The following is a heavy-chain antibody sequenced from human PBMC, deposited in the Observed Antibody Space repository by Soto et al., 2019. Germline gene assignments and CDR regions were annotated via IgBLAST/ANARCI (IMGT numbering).Heavy chain of an antibody. V-gene: IGHV3-23*01. D-gene: IGHD6-13*01. CDR1: GFTFSRYA. Sequence: GGSLRLSCAASGFTFSRYAMSWVRQAPGKGLEWVSAISGSGGSTYYADSVKGRFTISRDNSKNTLYLQMNSLRAEDTAVYYCAKSSQIFIAAAGYWGQGTLVTVSS. CDR2: ISGSGGST. J-gene: IGHJ4*02. CDR3: AKSSQIFIAAAGY.